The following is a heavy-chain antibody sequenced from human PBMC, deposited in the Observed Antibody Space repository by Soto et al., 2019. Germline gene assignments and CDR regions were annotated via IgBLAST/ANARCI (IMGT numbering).Heavy chain of an antibody. CDR2: IYYSGST. J-gene: IGHJ6*02. Sequence: ASETLSLTCTVSGGSISSSSYYWGWIRQPPGKGLEWIGSIYYSGSTYYNPSLKSRVTISVDTSKNQFSLKLSSVTAADTAVYYCARSSGWYPYYYYYGMDVWGQGTTVTVSS. CDR3: ARSSGWYPYYYYYGMDV. V-gene: IGHV4-39*01. D-gene: IGHD6-19*01. CDR1: GGSISSSSYY.